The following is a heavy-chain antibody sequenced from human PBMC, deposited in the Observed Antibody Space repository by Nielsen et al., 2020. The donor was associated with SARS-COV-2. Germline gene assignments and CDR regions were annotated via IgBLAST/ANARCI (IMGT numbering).Heavy chain of an antibody. V-gene: IGHV3-23*01. J-gene: IGHJ4*02. Sequence: GESLKISCPASGFTFSNSAMSWVRQTSGKGLEWVSSISVSGDRTDYADSVKGRVIISRDNSKNTLHLQMNSLRAEDTALYFCAKDFHGSVADFFGNWGQGTLVTVSS. CDR2: ISVSGDRT. CDR3: AKDFHGSVADFFGN. CDR1: GFTFSNSA. D-gene: IGHD2-2*03.